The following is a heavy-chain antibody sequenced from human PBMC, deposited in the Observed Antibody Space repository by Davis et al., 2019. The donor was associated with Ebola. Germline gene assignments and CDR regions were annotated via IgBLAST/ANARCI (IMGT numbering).Heavy chain of an antibody. Sequence: SETLSLTCAVYGGSFSGYYWSWICQPPGKGLEWIGEINHSGSTNYNPSLKSRVTISVDKSKNQFSLKLSSVTAADTAVYYCARDLRGYDSGGDYWGQGTLVTVSS. CDR1: GGSFSGYY. J-gene: IGHJ4*02. D-gene: IGHD5-12*01. V-gene: IGHV4-34*01. CDR2: INHSGST. CDR3: ARDLRGYDSGGDY.